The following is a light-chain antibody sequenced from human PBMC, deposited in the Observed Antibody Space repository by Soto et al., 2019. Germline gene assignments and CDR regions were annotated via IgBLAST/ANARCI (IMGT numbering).Light chain of an antibody. Sequence: QSVVTQPPSVSGTPGQGVIISCSNVGRHEVSWYQQVPGMAPKLLIHTNSQRPSGVPDRFSASKSGTSASLAIRGLQSEDEADYFCSSWDDSLSGVVFGRGTKLTVL. CDR3: SSWDDSLSGVV. J-gene: IGLJ2*01. CDR2: TNS. CDR1: NVGRHE. V-gene: IGLV1-44*01.